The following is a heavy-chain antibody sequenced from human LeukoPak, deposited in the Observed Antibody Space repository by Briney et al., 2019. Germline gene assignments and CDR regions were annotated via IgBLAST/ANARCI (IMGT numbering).Heavy chain of an antibody. J-gene: IGHJ6*03. V-gene: IGHV3-21*01. CDR2: ISSSSSYI. CDR1: GFTFSTYS. D-gene: IGHD6-13*01. CDR3: ARVSGYSSSWYYYYMDV. Sequence: GGSLRLSCAASGFTFSTYSMNWVRQAPGKGLEWVSSISSSSSYIYYADSVKGRFTISRDNAKNSLYLQMNSLRAEDTAVYYCARVSGYSSSWYYYYMDVWGKGTTVTVSS.